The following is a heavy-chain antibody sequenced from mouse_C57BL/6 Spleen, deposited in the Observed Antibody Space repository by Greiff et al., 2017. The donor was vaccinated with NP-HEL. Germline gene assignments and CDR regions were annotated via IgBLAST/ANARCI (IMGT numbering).Heavy chain of an antibody. CDR1: GFTFSSYT. Sequence: EVKLVESGEGLVKPGGSLKLSCAASGFTFSSYTMSWVRQTPEKRLEWVAYISSGGDYIYYADTVKGRFTISRDNARNTLYLQMSSLKSEDTAMYYCTRGDGNDYAMDYWGQGTSVTVSS. CDR2: ISSGGDYI. J-gene: IGHJ4*01. D-gene: IGHD2-1*01. V-gene: IGHV5-9-1*02. CDR3: TRGDGNDYAMDY.